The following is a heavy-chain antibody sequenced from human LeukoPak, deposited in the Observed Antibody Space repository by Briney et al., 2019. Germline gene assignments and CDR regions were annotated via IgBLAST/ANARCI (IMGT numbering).Heavy chain of an antibody. CDR3: ARQTGSGLFILP. CDR1: GGSISSYY. D-gene: IGHD3/OR15-3a*01. V-gene: IGHV4-59*01. J-gene: IGHJ4*02. Sequence: SSETLSLTCTVSGGSISSYYWSWIRQPPGKGLEWIGYIYYSGSTNYNPSLKSRVTISVDTSKNQFSLKLSSVTAADTAVYYCARQTGSGLFILPGGQGTLVTVSS. CDR2: IYYSGST.